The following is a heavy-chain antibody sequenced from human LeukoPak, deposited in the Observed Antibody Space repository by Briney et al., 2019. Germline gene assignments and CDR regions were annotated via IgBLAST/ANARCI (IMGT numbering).Heavy chain of an antibody. J-gene: IGHJ2*01. CDR2: INHSGST. CDR3: ARGSGFSRYFDL. D-gene: IGHD3-10*01. CDR1: GGSFSGYY. V-gene: IGHV4-34*01. Sequence: SETLSLTCAVYGGSFSGYYWSWIRQPPGKGLEWIGEINHSGSTNYNPSLKSRVTISVDTSKNQFSLKLSSVTAADTAVYHCARGSGFSRYFDLWGRGTLVTVSS.